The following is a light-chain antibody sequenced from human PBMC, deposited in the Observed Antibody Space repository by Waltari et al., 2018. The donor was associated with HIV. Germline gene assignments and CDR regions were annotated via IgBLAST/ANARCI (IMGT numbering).Light chain of an antibody. CDR2: EVT. CDR3: SSFADRDGFYVL. Sequence: QSALTQPPSASGYPGRPVTLSCTGTHSAIGRSVYVSWYQLHPGKAPKLVISEVTKRPSGVSDRFSGSKSANTAFLTVSGLQAEDEADYYCSSFADRDGFYVLFGGGTRLTVL. J-gene: IGLJ2*01. V-gene: IGLV2-8*01. CDR1: HSAIGRSVY.